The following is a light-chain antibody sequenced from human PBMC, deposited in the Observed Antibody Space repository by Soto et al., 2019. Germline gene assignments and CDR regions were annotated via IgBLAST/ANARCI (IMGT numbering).Light chain of an antibody. CDR2: AAS. J-gene: IGKJ1*01. CDR1: QSISNR. CDR3: QQSYSSPPT. V-gene: IGKV1-39*01. Sequence: DIQMTQSPSSLSASVEDRVIITCRASQSISNRLNWYQQKPGKAPKLLIFAASSLQSGVPSRFSGGRAGAAVTPPISSLQPEDFSAYYCQQSYSSPPTFGQGTKVDIK.